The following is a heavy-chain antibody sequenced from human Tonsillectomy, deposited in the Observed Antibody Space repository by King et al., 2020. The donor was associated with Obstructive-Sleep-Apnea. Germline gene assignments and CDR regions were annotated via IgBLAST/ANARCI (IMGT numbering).Heavy chain of an antibody. J-gene: IGHJ4*02. CDR3: ARDREYNFDY. D-gene: IGHD3-10*01. CDR2: ISYDGSNK. Sequence: QLVQSGGGVVQPGRSLRLSCAASRFTFSSYAMHWVRQAPGKGLEWVAVISYDGSNKYYADSVKGRFTISRDNSKNTLYLQMNSLRAEDTAAYYCARDREYNFDYWGQGTLVTVSS. V-gene: IGHV3-30-3*01. CDR1: RFTFSSYA.